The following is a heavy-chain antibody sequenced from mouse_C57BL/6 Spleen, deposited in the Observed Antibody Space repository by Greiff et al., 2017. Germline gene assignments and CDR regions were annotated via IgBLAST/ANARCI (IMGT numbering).Heavy chain of an antibody. Sequence: QVQLKESGPELVKPGASVKISCKASGYAFSSSWMNWVKQRPGKGLEWIGRIYPGDGDTNYNGKFKGKATLTEDKSSSTAYMQLSSLTSEDSAVYFCASDRYYYISSEYWGQGTTLTVSS. CDR2: IYPGDGDT. CDR1: GYAFSSSW. V-gene: IGHV1-82*01. J-gene: IGHJ2*01. CDR3: ASDRYYYISSEY. D-gene: IGHD1-1*02.